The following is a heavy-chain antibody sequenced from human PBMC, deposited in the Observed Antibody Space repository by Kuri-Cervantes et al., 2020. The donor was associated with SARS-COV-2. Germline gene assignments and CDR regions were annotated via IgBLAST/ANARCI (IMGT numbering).Heavy chain of an antibody. CDR1: GFTVSSNY. Sequence: WGSLRLSCAASGFTVSSNYMSWVRQAPGKGLEWVAFIRYDGSNKYYADSVKGRFTISRDNSKNTLYLQMNSLRAEETAVYYSSKAPITMIRYTYDAFDIWGQGTTVTVSS. CDR2: IRYDGSNK. V-gene: IGHV3-30*02. J-gene: IGHJ3*02. D-gene: IGHD3-22*01. CDR3: SKAPITMIRYTYDAFDI.